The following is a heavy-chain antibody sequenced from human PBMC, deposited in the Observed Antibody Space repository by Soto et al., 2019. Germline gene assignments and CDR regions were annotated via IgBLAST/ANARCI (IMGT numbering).Heavy chain of an antibody. CDR3: ANTKREVIAAAFTDRYCMDV. Sequence: QVQLVQSGAEVKKPGASVKVSCKASGYTFISYGISWVRQAPGQGLEWMGWISGYNGNTNYAQTFQGRVTLSTDTCTSTAYMQQRSLRSDDTAVSYCANTKREVIAAAFTDRYCMDVWRQGTTVTVSS. D-gene: IGHD6-13*01. V-gene: IGHV1-18*01. CDR2: ISGYNGNT. J-gene: IGHJ6*02. CDR1: GYTFISYG.